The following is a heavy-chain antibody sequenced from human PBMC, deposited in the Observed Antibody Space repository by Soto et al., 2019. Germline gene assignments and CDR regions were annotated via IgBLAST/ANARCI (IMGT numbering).Heavy chain of an antibody. CDR2: IYPGDSDT. D-gene: IGHD3-22*01. Sequence: GESLKISCKGSGYSFTSYWIGWVRQMPGKGLEWMGIIYPGDSDTRYSPSFQGQVTISADKSISTAYLQWSSLKASDTAMYYCARSPPGYYYDSSGYYYFGDAFDIWGQGTMVT. CDR3: ARSPPGYYYDSSGYYYFGDAFDI. V-gene: IGHV5-51*01. J-gene: IGHJ3*02. CDR1: GYSFTSYW.